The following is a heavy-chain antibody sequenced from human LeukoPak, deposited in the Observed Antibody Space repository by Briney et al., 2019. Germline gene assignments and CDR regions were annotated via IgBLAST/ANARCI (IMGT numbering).Heavy chain of an antibody. D-gene: IGHD1-14*01. J-gene: IGHJ1*01. CDR1: GGSISSYY. CDR3: ASGEPTNAEYFQH. CDR2: INHSGST. Sequence: PSETLSLTCTVSGGSISSYYWSWIRQPPGKGLEWIGEINHSGSTNYNPSLKSRVTISVDTSKNQFSLKLSSVTAADTAVYYCASGEPTNAEYFQHWGQGTLVTVSS. V-gene: IGHV4-34*01.